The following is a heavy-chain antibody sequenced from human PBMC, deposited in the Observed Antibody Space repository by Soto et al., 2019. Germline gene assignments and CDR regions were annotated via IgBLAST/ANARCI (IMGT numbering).Heavy chain of an antibody. D-gene: IGHD5-18*01. CDR1: GYTFTGYY. J-gene: IGHJ6*02. V-gene: IGHV1-2*04. CDR2: INPNSGGT. Sequence: QVQLVQSGAEVKKPGASVKVSCKASGYTFTGYYMHWVRQAPGQGLEWMGWINPNSGGTNYAQKFQGWVTMTRDTXXXTAXXXXXXXXXXXXXXXXCAQAGQGYYGMDVWGQGXTVTVSS. CDR3: AQAGQGYYGMDV.